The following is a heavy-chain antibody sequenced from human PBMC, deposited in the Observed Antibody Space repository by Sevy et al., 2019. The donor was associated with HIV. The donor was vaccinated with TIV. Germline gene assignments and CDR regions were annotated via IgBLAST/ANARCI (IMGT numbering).Heavy chain of an antibody. D-gene: IGHD6-6*01. Sequence: GGSLRLSCAASGFTFSNAWMSWVRQAPGKGLEWVGRIKSKTDGRTTDYAAPVKGRFTISRDDSNNTLYLQMNSLKTEDTAVYYCTTDLVLVPFYWGQGTLVTVSS. J-gene: IGHJ4*02. CDR1: GFTFSNAW. V-gene: IGHV3-15*01. CDR2: IKSKTDGRTT. CDR3: TTDLVLVPFY.